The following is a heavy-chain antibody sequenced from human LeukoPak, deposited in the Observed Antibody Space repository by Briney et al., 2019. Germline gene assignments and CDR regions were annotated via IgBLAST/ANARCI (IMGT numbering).Heavy chain of an antibody. Sequence: GGSLRLSCAASGFTFSSYAMSWVRQAPGKGLEWVSAISGSGGSTYYADSVKGRFTISGDNSKNTLYLQMNSLRAEDTAVYYCAKGGETYYDILTGYPTSARYYGMDVWGQGATVTVSS. J-gene: IGHJ6*02. V-gene: IGHV3-23*01. CDR2: ISGSGGST. CDR3: AKGGETYYDILTGYPTSARYYGMDV. D-gene: IGHD3-9*01. CDR1: GFTFSSYA.